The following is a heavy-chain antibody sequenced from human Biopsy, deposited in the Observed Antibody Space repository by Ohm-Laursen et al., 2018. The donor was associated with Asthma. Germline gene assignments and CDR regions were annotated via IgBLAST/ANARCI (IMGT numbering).Heavy chain of an antibody. CDR1: GYTFTSYY. CDR2: INPPTGDT. CDR3: ALSQFDY. V-gene: IGHV1-46*01. Sequence: GSSVKVSCKASGYTFTSYYIHWVRQAPGQGLEWVGIINPPTGDTSYAQKFLGRVTVTRDTSTSTVYMELSSLRSEDTAVYYCALSQFDYWGQGTPLTVSS. J-gene: IGHJ4*02.